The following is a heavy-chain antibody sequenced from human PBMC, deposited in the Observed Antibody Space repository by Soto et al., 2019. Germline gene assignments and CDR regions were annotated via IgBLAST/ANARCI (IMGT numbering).Heavy chain of an antibody. CDR2: INPSGGST. Sequence: ASVKVSCKASGYTFTSYYMHWVRQAPGQGLEWMGIINPSGGSTSYAQKFQGRVTMTRDTSTSTVYMELSSLRSEDTAVYYCAREGDNAEYSSSNDGAFDIWGQGTMVTVSS. J-gene: IGHJ3*02. V-gene: IGHV1-46*03. CDR3: AREGDNAEYSSSNDGAFDI. D-gene: IGHD6-6*01. CDR1: GYTFTSYY.